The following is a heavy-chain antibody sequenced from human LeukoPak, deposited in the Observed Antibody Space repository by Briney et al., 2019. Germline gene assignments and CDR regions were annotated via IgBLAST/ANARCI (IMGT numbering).Heavy chain of an antibody. CDR3: ARACRDGDNYDY. CDR1: GYTFTGYY. D-gene: IGHD5-24*01. CDR2: INPNSGGT. Sequence: ASVKVSCKASGYTFTGYYMHWVRQAPGQGLEWMGWINPNSGGTNYAQKFQGWVTMTRDTSISTAYMELSRLRSDDTAVYYCARACRDGDNYDYRGQGTLVTVSS. J-gene: IGHJ4*02. V-gene: IGHV1-2*04.